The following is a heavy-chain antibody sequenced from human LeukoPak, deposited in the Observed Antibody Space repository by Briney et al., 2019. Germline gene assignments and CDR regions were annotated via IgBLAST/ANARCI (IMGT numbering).Heavy chain of an antibody. D-gene: IGHD3-10*01. CDR1: GFTVGSTN. CDR2: VFSGGST. V-gene: IGHV3-53*01. J-gene: IGHJ4*02. CDR3: ARSITTVRGVWYYFDY. Sequence: QPGGSLRLSCAASGFTVGSTNMSWVRQAPGKGLEWVSVVFSGGSTYYADSVKGRFTISRDRSKNTLDLQMNSLRVEDTAVYYCARSITTVRGVWYYFDYWGQGTLVTVSS.